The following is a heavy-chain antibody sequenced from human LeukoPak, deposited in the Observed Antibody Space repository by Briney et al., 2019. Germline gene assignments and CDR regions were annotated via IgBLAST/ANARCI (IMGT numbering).Heavy chain of an antibody. Sequence: GASVKVSCKASGYIFTDYYMHWVRQAPGQGLEWMGWINPNSGGTNYAQKFQGRVTMTRDTSISTAYMELSRLRSDDTAVYYCARDYYGSGSYLLWGQGTLVTVSS. CDR1: GYIFTDYY. CDR3: ARDYYGSGSYLL. J-gene: IGHJ4*02. D-gene: IGHD3-10*01. CDR2: INPNSGGT. V-gene: IGHV1-2*02.